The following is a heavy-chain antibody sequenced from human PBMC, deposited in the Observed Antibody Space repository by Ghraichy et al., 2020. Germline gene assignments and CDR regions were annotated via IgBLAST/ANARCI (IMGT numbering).Heavy chain of an antibody. CDR1: GGSISRGGYY. V-gene: IGHV4-31*11. CDR2: IYYSGST. CDR3: ARAPLHTVTQFYFDS. J-gene: IGHJ4*02. Sequence: TLSLTCAVSGGSISRGGYYWSWIRQHPEKGLEWIGYIYYSGSTYHNPSLKSRVTISVDTSKNQFSLKLTSVTAADTAIYYCARAPLHTVTQFYFDSWGQGTLVTVSS. D-gene: IGHD4-17*01.